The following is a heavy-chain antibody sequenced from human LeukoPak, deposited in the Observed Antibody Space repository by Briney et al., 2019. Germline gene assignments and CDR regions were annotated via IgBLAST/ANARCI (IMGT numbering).Heavy chain of an antibody. CDR3: AKGDGYSSSWSSLDY. CDR1: GFTFSSHA. CDR2: IGGSGSGT. D-gene: IGHD6-13*01. V-gene: IGHV3-23*01. J-gene: IGHJ4*02. Sequence: PGGSLRLSFAASGFTFSSHAMSWVRQAPGKGLKWVSTIGGSGSGTYYADSVKGRFTISRDNSKNTLYLQMNSLRAEDTAVYYCAKGDGYSSSWSSLDYWGQGTLVTVSS.